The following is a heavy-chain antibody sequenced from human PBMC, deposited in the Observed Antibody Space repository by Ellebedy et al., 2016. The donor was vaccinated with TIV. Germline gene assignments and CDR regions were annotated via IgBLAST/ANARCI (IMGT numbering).Heavy chain of an antibody. Sequence: AASVKVSCKASGYSLSDYAIMWVRQASGPGLEWMGWMNPNSGYAGYAQKFQGRVTLTRNTSTNTAYMEVSSLKSEDTAVYFCARGRGRLQYYYYYGMDVWGQGTTVTVSS. V-gene: IGHV1-8*01. CDR1: GYSLSDYA. J-gene: IGHJ6*02. CDR2: MNPNSGYA. D-gene: IGHD4-11*01. CDR3: ARGRGRLQYYYYYGMDV.